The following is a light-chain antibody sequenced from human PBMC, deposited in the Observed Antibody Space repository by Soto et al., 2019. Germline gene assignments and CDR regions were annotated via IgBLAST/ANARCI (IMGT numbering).Light chain of an antibody. J-gene: IGKJ5*01. CDR3: QQYNNWTPT. CDR1: QSVSRRN. Sequence: VLTQSPDTLSLSAGDSATVSCRDSQSVSRRNLAWYKHKTGQAPRILIYGESTRATGIPARLSGSGSGTELNLTISRLKSEDFEVDYCQQYNNWTPTCGQGTRLEIK. CDR2: GES. V-gene: IGKV3-15*01.